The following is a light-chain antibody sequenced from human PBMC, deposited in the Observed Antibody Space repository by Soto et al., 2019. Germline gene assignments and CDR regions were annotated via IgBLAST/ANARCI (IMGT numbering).Light chain of an antibody. Sequence: DIQMTQSPSSLSASVGDRVTITCRASQGIRDALGWYQQKPGKAPKRLIYAASSLQSGVPSRFSGSGSVTEFTLTISSLQPEDFANYYCLQHNSYPQTFGQGTKVEIK. CDR3: LQHNSYPQT. CDR1: QGIRDA. V-gene: IGKV1-17*01. J-gene: IGKJ1*01. CDR2: AAS.